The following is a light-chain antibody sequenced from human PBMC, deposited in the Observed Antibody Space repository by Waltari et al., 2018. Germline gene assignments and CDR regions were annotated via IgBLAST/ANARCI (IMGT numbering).Light chain of an antibody. Sequence: EVVLTQSPGTLSLSPGERATLSCRARQSVRRALAWYQQKPGQAPRLLIYGASIRATGIPDRFSGSGSGTDFSLTISRLEPADSAMYYCQHYVRLPATFGQGTKVEIK. CDR3: QHYVRLPAT. J-gene: IGKJ1*01. CDR1: QSVRRA. CDR2: GAS. V-gene: IGKV3-20*01.